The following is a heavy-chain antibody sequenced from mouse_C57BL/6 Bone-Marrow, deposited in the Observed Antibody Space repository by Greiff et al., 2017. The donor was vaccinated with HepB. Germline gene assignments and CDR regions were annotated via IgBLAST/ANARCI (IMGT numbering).Heavy chain of an antibody. V-gene: IGHV1-64*01. CDR1: GYTFTSYW. Sequence: QVQLQQPGAELVKPGASVKLSCKASGYTFTSYWMHWVKQRPGQGLEWIGMIHPNSGSTNYNEKFKSKATLTVDKSSSTAYMQLSSLTSEDSAVYYCEIYDGYYLYAMDYWGQGTSVTVSS. CDR2: IHPNSGST. J-gene: IGHJ4*01. CDR3: EIYDGYYLYAMDY. D-gene: IGHD2-3*01.